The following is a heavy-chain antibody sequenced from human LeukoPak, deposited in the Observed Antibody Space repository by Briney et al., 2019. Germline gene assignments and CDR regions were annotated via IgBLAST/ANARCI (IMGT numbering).Heavy chain of an antibody. CDR2: ISYDGSNK. CDR3: AKMIAAEPFDY. Sequence: QSGGSLRLSCAASGFTFSSYGMHWVRQAPGKGLEWVAVISYDGSNKYYADSVKGRFTISRDNSKNTLYLQMNSLRAEDTAVYYCAKMIAAEPFDYWGQGTLATVSS. CDR1: GFTFSSYG. V-gene: IGHV3-30*18. D-gene: IGHD6-13*01. J-gene: IGHJ4*02.